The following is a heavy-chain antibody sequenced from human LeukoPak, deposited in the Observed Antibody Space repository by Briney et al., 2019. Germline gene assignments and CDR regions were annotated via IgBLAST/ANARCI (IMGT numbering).Heavy chain of an antibody. CDR3: ATDQHGRGGMDV. CDR1: GYTLTELS. J-gene: IGHJ6*02. CDR2: FDPEDGET. D-gene: IGHD3-10*02. Sequence: ASVKVSCKVSGYTLTELSMHWVRQAPGKGLEWMGGFDPEDGETIYAQKFQGRVTMTEDTSTDTAYMELSSLRSEDTAVYYCATDQHGRGGMDVWGQGTTVTISS. V-gene: IGHV1-24*01.